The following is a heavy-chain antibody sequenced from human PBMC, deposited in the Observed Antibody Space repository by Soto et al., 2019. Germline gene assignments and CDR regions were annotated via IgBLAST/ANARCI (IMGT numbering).Heavy chain of an antibody. V-gene: IGHV4-34*01. Sequence: SETLSLTCAVYGGSFSGYYWSWIRQPPWKGLEWIGEINHSGSTNYNPSLKSQVTISVDTSKNQFSLKLSSVTAADTAVYYCAREVVAATQAAFDVGGKGTMVTVTS. CDR2: INHSGST. CDR1: GGSFSGYY. D-gene: IGHD2-15*01. CDR3: AREVVAATQAAFDV. J-gene: IGHJ3*01.